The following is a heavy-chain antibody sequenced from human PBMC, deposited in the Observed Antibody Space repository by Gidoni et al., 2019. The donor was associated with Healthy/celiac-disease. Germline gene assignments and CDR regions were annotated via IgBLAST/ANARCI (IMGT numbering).Heavy chain of an antibody. V-gene: IGHV3-49*03. CDR2: IRSKAYGGTT. CDR3: TRGAGYGSGSINYYYYYGMDV. CDR1: GFTFVDFA. J-gene: IGHJ6*02. Sequence: EVQLVESGGGLVQPGRSLRLSCTASGFTFVDFAMSWFRQAPGKGLEWVGFIRSKAYGGTTEYAASVKGRFTISRDDSKSIAYLQMNSLKTEDTAVYYCTRGAGYGSGSINYYYYYGMDVWGQGTTVTVSS. D-gene: IGHD3-10*01.